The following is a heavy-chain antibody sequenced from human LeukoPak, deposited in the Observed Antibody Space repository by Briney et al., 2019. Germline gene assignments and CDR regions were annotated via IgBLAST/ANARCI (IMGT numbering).Heavy chain of an antibody. Sequence: ASVKVSCKASGYTFTSYAMHWVRQAPGQRLEWMGWINAGNGNTKYSQKFQGRVTMTEDTSTDTAYMELSSLRSEDTAVYYCATAPRYSSSWYDYWGQGTLVTVSS. V-gene: IGHV1-3*01. CDR2: INAGNGNT. D-gene: IGHD6-13*01. CDR3: ATAPRYSSSWYDY. CDR1: GYTFTSYA. J-gene: IGHJ4*02.